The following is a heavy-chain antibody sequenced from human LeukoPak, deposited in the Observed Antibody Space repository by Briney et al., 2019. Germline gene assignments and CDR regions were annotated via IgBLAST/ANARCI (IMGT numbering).Heavy chain of an antibody. CDR3: ARRPTGDPKFDY. D-gene: IGHD7-27*01. V-gene: IGHV4-59*08. J-gene: IGHJ4*02. CDR2: IYSSGST. CDR1: GGSISNYF. Sequence: SETLSLTCSVSGGSISNYFWTWIRQPPGKGLEWVGYIYSSGSTYYNPSLKSRVTISVDTSKNRFSLKLSTVTAADTAVYYCARRPTGDPKFDYWGQGTLVTVSS.